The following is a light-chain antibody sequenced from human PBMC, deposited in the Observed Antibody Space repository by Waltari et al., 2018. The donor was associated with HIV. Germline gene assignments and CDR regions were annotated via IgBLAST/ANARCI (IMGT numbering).Light chain of an antibody. CDR2: KDN. J-gene: IGLJ2*01. Sequence: SYELTQPPSVSVSPGQTARITCSGDALPKQYAYWYQQKPGQAPLLVIYKDNERPSGIPERFSVSKSGNTASLTISGLQAEDEADYYCCSYAGRNTMVFGGGTTLTVL. CDR3: CSYAGRNTMV. CDR1: ALPKQY. V-gene: IGLV3-25*02.